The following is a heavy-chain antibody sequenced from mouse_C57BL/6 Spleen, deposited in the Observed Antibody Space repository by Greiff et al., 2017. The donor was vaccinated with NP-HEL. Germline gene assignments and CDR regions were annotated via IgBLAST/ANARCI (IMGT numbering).Heavy chain of an antibody. J-gene: IGHJ4*01. CDR3: ARRYSNYDYAMDY. CDR2: INPNNGGT. CDR1: GYTFTDYY. V-gene: IGHV1-26*01. D-gene: IGHD2-5*01. Sequence: EVQLQQSGPELVKPGASVKISCKASGYTFTDYYMNWVKQSHGKSLEWIGDINPNNGGTSYNQKFKGKATLTVDKSSSTAYMELRSLTSEDSAVYYCARRYSNYDYAMDYWGQGTSVTVSS.